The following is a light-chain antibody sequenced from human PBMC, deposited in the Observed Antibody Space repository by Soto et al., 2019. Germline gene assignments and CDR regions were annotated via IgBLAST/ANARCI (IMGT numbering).Light chain of an antibody. CDR3: QQYNGYST. V-gene: IGKV1-5*03. CDR1: QSISDW. Sequence: DFQMTQSPSTLSASVGDRVTITCRASQSISDWLAWYQQKPGKAPKLLIYRASNLENGVPSRFSGSGSGTEFTLTISSLQPDDFATYFCQQYNGYSTFGGGTKVEIK. J-gene: IGKJ4*01. CDR2: RAS.